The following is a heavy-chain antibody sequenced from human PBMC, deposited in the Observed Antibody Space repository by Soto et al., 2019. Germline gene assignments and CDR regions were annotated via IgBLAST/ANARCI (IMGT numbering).Heavy chain of an antibody. V-gene: IGHV3-66*01. CDR1: GFTVSSNY. CDR3: ARENSSYEAPYYYHGMDV. J-gene: IGHJ6*02. CDR2: IYSGGST. D-gene: IGHD6-13*01. Sequence: GGSLRLSCAASGFTVSSNYMSWVRQAPGKGLEWVSVIYSGGSTYYADSVKGRFTISRDNSKNTLYLQMNSLRAEDTAVYYCARENSSYEAPYYYHGMDVWGQGTTVTVSS.